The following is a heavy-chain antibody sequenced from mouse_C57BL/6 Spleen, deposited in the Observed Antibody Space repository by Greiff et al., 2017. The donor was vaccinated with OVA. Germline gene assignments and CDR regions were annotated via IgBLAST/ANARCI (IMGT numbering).Heavy chain of an antibody. D-gene: IGHD2-5*01. Sequence: VQLVESGPGLVQPSQSLSITCTVSGFSLTSYGVHWVRQSPGKGLEWLGVIWRGGSTDYNAAFMSRLSITKDNSKSQVFFKMNSLQADDTAIYYCAKNTIVTTPRPYWYFDVWGTGTTVTVSS. J-gene: IGHJ1*03. V-gene: IGHV2-5*01. CDR3: AKNTIVTTPRPYWYFDV. CDR2: IWRGGST. CDR1: GFSLTSYG.